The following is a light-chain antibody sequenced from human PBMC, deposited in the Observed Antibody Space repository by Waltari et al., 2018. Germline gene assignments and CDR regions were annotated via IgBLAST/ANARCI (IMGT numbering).Light chain of an antibody. V-gene: IGLV1-44*01. CDR1: SYSIQTHP. CDR2: SNN. Sequence: QSALTQPPPASGTPGQRVTISCSGSSYSIQTHPVNWYQNLPGTAPKLLIYSNNQRTSGVPGRFSGSKSGTSASLAISGPQSEDEGDYYCAVWDDSLDGLVFGGGTKLTVL. J-gene: IGLJ2*01. CDR3: AVWDDSLDGLV.